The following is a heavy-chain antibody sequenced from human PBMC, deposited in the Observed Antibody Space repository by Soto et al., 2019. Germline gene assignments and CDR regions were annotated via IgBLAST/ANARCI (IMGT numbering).Heavy chain of an antibody. Sequence: GESLKISCEGSGYNFNTYWIGWVRQMPGKGLEWMALIYPGDSDTRYSPSFEGQVTLSVDRSISTAYLQWSSLKASDTAIYYCAASIFYYGMDVWGQGTTVTVSS. CDR1: GYNFNTYW. J-gene: IGHJ6*02. V-gene: IGHV5-51*01. CDR2: IYPGDSDT. CDR3: AASIFYYGMDV.